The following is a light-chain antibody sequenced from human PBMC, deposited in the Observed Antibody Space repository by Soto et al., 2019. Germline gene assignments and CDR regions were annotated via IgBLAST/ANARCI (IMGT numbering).Light chain of an antibody. CDR3: QTWTSGIRV. J-gene: IGLJ2*01. CDR1: SGHSSYA. CDR2: LKSDGSH. V-gene: IGLV4-69*01. Sequence: QSVLTQSPSASASLGASVKLTCTLSSGHSSYAIAWHQQQPERGPRYLMKLKSDGSHIKGDGIPDRFSGSSSGTERYLTISSLQSEDEADYYCQTWTSGIRVFGGGTKLTVL.